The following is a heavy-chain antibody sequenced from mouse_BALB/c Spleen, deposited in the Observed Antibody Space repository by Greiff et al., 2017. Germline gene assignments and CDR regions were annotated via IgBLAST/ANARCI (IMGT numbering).Heavy chain of an antibody. Sequence: VQLQQSGPELVKPGASVRISCKASGYTFTSYYIHWVKQRPGQGLEWIGWIYPGNVNTKYNEKFKGKATLTADKSSSTAYMQLSSLTSEDSAVYFCAKDSSYAMDYWGQGTSVTVSS. J-gene: IGHJ4*01. CDR2: IYPGNVNT. CDR1: GYTFTSYY. V-gene: IGHV1S56*01. CDR3: AKDSSYAMDY.